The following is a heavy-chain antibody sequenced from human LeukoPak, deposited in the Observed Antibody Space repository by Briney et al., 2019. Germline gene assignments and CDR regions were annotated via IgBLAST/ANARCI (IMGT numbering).Heavy chain of an antibody. J-gene: IGHJ4*01. CDR2: IYSGGST. V-gene: IGHV3-53*01. D-gene: IGHD4-17*01. CDR3: AREAIYGDYAVDY. Sequence: GGSLRLSCAASGFTVSSNYMSWVRQAPGKGLEWVSVIYSGGSTYYADSVKGRFTISRDNSKNTLYLQMNSLGAEDTAVYYCAREAIYGDYAVDYWGQGTLVTVSS. CDR1: GFTVSSNY.